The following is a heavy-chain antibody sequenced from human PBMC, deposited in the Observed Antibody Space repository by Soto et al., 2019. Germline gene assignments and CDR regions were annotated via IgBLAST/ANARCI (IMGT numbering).Heavy chain of an antibody. CDR1: GFTFNGAW. CDR2: VKSKVDGETI. D-gene: IGHD3-16*01. V-gene: IGHV3-15*07. CDR3: SADLPDWGAYAFDY. J-gene: IGHJ4*02. Sequence: EVQLVESGGGLVEPGGSLRLSCAASGFTFNGAWMNWVRQGPGKGLEWVGRVKSKVDGETIDYAAPVKGRFTISRDDLRNMVYLQMNSLSTEDTAMYYCSADLPDWGAYAFDYWGQGALVTVSS.